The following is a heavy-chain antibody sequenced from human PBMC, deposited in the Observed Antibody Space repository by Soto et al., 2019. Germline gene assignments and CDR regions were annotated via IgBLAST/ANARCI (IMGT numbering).Heavy chain of an antibody. CDR1: GYTFTSYA. J-gene: IGHJ4*02. CDR2: INAGNGNT. D-gene: IGHD3-22*01. Sequence: ASVKVSCKASGYTFTSYAMHWVRQAPGQRLEWMGWINAGNGNTKYSQKFQGRVTITRDTSASTAYMELSSLRSEDTAVYYCARERSYYYDSSGYRYFDYWGQGTLVTVSS. CDR3: ARERSYYYDSSGYRYFDY. V-gene: IGHV1-3*01.